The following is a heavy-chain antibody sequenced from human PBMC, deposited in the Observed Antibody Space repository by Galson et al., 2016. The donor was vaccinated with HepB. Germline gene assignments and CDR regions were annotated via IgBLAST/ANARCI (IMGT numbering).Heavy chain of an antibody. J-gene: IGHJ5*02. Sequence: SLRLSCAASGFTFSSYGMHWVRQGPGKGLEWVAVIWYDGSNKYYADSVKGRFTISRDNSKNTLYLQMNSLRAEDTAVYYCARDSLKSETIFGMVTYNWFDPWGQGTLVTVSS. CDR1: GFTFSSYG. CDR2: IWYDGSNK. D-gene: IGHD3-3*01. CDR3: ARDSLKSETIFGMVTYNWFDP. V-gene: IGHV3-33*01.